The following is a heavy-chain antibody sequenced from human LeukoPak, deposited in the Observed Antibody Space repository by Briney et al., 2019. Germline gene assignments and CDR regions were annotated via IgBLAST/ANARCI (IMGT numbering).Heavy chain of an antibody. CDR3: ARGSLIAVAGTGFGY. CDR2: INPNTGGT. Sequence: ASVKVSCKASGYTFTGYYMHWVRQAPGQGLEWMGWINPNTGGTNYAQKFQGRVTMTRDTSISTAYMELSRLRSDDTAVYYCARGSLIAVAGTGFGYWGQGTLVTVSS. J-gene: IGHJ4*02. CDR1: GYTFTGYY. D-gene: IGHD6-19*01. V-gene: IGHV1-2*02.